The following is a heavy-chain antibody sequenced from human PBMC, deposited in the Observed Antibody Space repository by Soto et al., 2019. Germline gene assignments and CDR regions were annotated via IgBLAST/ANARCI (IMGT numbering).Heavy chain of an antibody. J-gene: IGHJ4*02. CDR2: IFYTGST. CDR3: ARILRFLEWSIDS. D-gene: IGHD3-3*01. V-gene: IGHV4-31*03. Sequence: SETLSLTCTVSGRSISSGDYYWSWIRQHPGKGLEWIGHIFYTGSTFYNPSLESRLSFSVDTSKNQFSLKLNSVTAADTAVYYCARILRFLEWSIDSWGPGTLVTVSS. CDR1: GRSISSGDYY.